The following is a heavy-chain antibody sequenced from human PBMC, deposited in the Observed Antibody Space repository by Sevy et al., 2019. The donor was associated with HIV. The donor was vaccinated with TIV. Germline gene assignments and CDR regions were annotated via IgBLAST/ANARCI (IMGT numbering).Heavy chain of an antibody. CDR3: AKEAPGYNFDSRGSFDS. J-gene: IGHJ4*02. CDR1: GFTFGSYA. CDR2: IRGSGSST. D-gene: IGHD6-19*01. V-gene: IGHV3-23*01. Sequence: GGSLRLSCAASGFTFGSYAMSWVRQAPGKGLQWVSGIRGSGSSTYYADSVRGRFIISRDNSKNTLYLQMNSLTAEDTAVYYCAKEAPGYNFDSRGSFDSWGQGTLVTVSS.